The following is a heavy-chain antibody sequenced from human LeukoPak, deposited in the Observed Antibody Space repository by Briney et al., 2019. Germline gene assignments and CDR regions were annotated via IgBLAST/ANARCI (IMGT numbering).Heavy chain of an antibody. D-gene: IGHD3-22*01. CDR2: IYYSGST. CDR1: GGSISSSNW. CDR3: AATYYYDSSGYSSLDY. J-gene: IGHJ4*02. Sequence: PSETLSLTCAVSGGSISSSNWWSWVRQPPGKGLEWIGYIYYSGSTNYNPSLKSRVTISIDTSKNQFSLKLSSVTAADTAVYYCAATYYYDSSGYSSLDYWGQGTLVTVSS. V-gene: IGHV4-4*02.